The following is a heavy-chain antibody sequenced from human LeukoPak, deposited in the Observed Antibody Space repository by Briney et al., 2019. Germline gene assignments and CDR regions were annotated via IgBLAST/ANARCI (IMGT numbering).Heavy chain of an antibody. D-gene: IGHD2/OR15-2a*01. CDR2: IYYSGST. J-gene: IGHJ5*02. Sequence: SETLSLTCTVSGGSISSGGYYWSWIRQHPGKGLEWIGYIYYSGSTYYNPSLKSRVTISVDTSKNQFSLKLSSVTAADTAVYYCARDTYLGFDPWGQGTLVTVSS. CDR1: GGSISSGGYY. V-gene: IGHV4-31*03. CDR3: ARDTYLGFDP.